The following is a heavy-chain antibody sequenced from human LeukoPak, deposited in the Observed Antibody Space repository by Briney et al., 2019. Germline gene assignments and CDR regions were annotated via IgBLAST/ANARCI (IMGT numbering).Heavy chain of an antibody. J-gene: IGHJ5*02. CDR3: AKDIQPRSSSWYGWFDP. V-gene: IGHV3-74*01. CDR1: GFTFSSYW. Sequence: PRGSLRLSCAASGFTFSSYWMHWVRQAPGQGLGWVSRINSDGSSTSYADSVKGRFTLSRDDAKNTLYLPMNSLRAEDTALYYCAKDIQPRSSSWYGWFDPWGQGTLVTVSS. D-gene: IGHD6-13*01. CDR2: INSDGSST.